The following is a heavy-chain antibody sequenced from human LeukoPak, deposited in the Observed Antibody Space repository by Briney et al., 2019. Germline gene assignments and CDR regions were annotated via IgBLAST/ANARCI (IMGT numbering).Heavy chain of an antibody. Sequence: GASVKVSCKASGYTFPNYGVTWVRQAPGPGLEWMGWFNSYNGYTNYAQKFQGRVTITTDTSTSTAYVELRGLRSGDTAIYYCARAPRGGDGPFDYWGQGTLVTVSS. J-gene: IGHJ4*02. CDR1: GYTFPNYG. V-gene: IGHV1-18*04. CDR2: FNSYNGYT. CDR3: ARAPRGGDGPFDY. D-gene: IGHD2-21*02.